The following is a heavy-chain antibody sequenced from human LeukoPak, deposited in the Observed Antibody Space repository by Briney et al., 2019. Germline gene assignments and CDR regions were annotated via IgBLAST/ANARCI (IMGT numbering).Heavy chain of an antibody. CDR1: GFTFSSYA. CDR2: ISSNGGST. V-gene: IGHV3-64*01. Sequence: GGSLRLSCAASGFTFSSYAMHWVRQAPGKGLEYVSAISSNGGSTYYANSVKGRFTISRDNSKNTLYLQMGSLRAEDMAVYYCAGDRYGSGTYYMDVWGKGTTVTISS. D-gene: IGHD3-10*01. CDR3: AGDRYGSGTYYMDV. J-gene: IGHJ6*03.